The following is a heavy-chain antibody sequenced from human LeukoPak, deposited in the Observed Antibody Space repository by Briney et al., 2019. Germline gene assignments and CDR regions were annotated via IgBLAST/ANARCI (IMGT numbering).Heavy chain of an antibody. CDR1: GFTFTNYL. CDR3: VREESGGYFDY. Sequence: ASVKIACKSFGFTFTNYLLHWVRQAPGQGLEWAGRIAPSVDTTNYAQKFRGRVTMTRDTSTSTVYMELSSLRSDDTAIYYCVREESGGYFDYWGQGTLVTVSS. CDR2: IAPSVDTT. D-gene: IGHD2-8*02. V-gene: IGHV1-46*01. J-gene: IGHJ4*02.